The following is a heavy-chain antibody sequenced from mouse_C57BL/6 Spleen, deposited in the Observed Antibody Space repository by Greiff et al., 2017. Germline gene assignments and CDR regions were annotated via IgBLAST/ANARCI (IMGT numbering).Heavy chain of an antibody. CDR2: IDPSDSYT. Sequence: QVQLQQPGAELVKPGASVKLSCKASGYTFTSYWMQWVKQRPGQGLEWIGEIDPSDSYTNYNQKFKGKATLTVDTSSSTAYMQLSSLTSEDYAVYYCARDGNYLDYWGQGTTLTVSS. CDR1: GYTFTSYW. CDR3: ARDGNYLDY. D-gene: IGHD2-1*01. J-gene: IGHJ2*01. V-gene: IGHV1-50*01.